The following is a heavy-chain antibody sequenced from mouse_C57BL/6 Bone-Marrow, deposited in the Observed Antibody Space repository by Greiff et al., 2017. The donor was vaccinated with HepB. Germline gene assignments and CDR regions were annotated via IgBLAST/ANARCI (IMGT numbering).Heavy chain of an antibody. CDR1: GYTFTSYW. CDR3: ARGHVYYLFAY. J-gene: IGHJ3*01. D-gene: IGHD2-3*01. CDR2: IGPNSGGT. Sequence: VQLQQPGAELVKPGASVKLSCKASGYTFTSYWMHWVKQRPGRGLEWIGRIGPNSGGTKYNEKFKRKATLTVDKPSSTAYMQLSSLTSEDSAVYYCARGHVYYLFAYWGQGTLVTVSA. V-gene: IGHV1-72*01.